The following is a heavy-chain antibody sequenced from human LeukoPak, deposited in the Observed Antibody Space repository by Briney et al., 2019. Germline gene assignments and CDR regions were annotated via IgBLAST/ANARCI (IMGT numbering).Heavy chain of an antibody. D-gene: IGHD6-6*01. CDR3: ARHRAYSSSSPFDY. CDR2: IYYTGST. V-gene: IGHV4-59*08. J-gene: IGHJ4*02. CDR1: GGSISSLY. Sequence: SETLSLTCSVSGGSISSLYWSWIRQPPGKGLEWIGFIYYTGSTNYNPSLKSRVTMFVNMSKNQFSLRLSSVTAADTAVYYCARHRAYSSSSPFDYWGQGTLVTVSS.